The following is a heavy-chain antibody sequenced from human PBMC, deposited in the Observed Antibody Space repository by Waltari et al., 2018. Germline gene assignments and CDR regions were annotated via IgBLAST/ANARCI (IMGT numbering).Heavy chain of an antibody. J-gene: IGHJ4*02. CDR2: ISYDGSNK. CDR3: AKDLSGSFDY. Sequence: QVQLVESGRGVVQPGRSLSLSCAAFGFTFSRYGRPWVRQDPGKGLEWVAVISYDGSNKYYADSVKGRFTISRDNSKNTLYLQMNSLRAEDTAVYYCAKDLSGSFDYWGQGTLVTVSS. CDR1: GFTFSRYG. D-gene: IGHD6-19*01. V-gene: IGHV3-30*18.